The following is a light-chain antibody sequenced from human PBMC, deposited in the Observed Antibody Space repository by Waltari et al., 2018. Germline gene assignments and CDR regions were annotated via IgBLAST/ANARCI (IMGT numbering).Light chain of an antibody. Sequence: QSVLTQPPSASGTPGQRVPIPCSGTSSNIGSNSVYWYQHLPGTAPKLLISRNNQRPSGVPDRFSGSKSGTSASLAISGLRSEDEADYYCAAWDDSLSGFYVFGTGTKVTVL. CDR2: RNN. CDR1: SSNIGSNS. V-gene: IGLV1-47*01. J-gene: IGLJ1*01. CDR3: AAWDDSLSGFYV.